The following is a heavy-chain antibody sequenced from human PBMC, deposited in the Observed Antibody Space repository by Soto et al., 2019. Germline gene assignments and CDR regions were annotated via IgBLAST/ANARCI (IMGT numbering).Heavy chain of an antibody. CDR2: INAGNGNT. J-gene: IGHJ4*02. CDR1: GYTFTSYA. CDR3: ARNLMDYDILTGYYMAYYSDY. D-gene: IGHD3-9*01. V-gene: IGHV1-3*01. Sequence: GASVKVSCKASGYTFTSYAMHWVRQAPGQRLEWMGWINAGNGNTKYSQKFQGRVTITRDTSASTAYMELSSLRSEDTAVYYCARNLMDYDILTGYYMAYYSDYCGQGTLVTLSS.